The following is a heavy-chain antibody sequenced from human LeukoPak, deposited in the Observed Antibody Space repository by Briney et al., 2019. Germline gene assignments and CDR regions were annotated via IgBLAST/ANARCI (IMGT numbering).Heavy chain of an antibody. CDR3: ARDRDDYVWGSDRTIDY. Sequence: GASVKVSCKASGYTFTGYYMHWVRQAPGQGLEWMGWINPNSGGTNYAQKFQGRVTMTRDTSISTAYMELSRLRSDDTAVYYCARDRDDYVWGSDRTIDYWGQGTLVTVSS. CDR1: GYTFTGYY. D-gene: IGHD3-16*02. J-gene: IGHJ4*02. CDR2: INPNSGGT. V-gene: IGHV1-2*02.